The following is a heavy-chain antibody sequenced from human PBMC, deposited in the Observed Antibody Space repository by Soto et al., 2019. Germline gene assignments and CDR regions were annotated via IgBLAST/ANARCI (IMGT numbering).Heavy chain of an antibody. CDR2: ISYDGSNK. J-gene: IGHJ6*02. CDR3: ARSHSSRYGKYYYGMDV. D-gene: IGHD6-13*01. Sequence: PGGSLRLSCAASGFTFSSYAMHWVRQAPGKGLEWVAVISYDGSNKYYADSVKGRFTISRDNSKNTLYLQMNSLRAEDTAVYYCARSHSSRYGKYYYGMDVWGQGTTVTVSS. V-gene: IGHV3-30-3*01. CDR1: GFTFSSYA.